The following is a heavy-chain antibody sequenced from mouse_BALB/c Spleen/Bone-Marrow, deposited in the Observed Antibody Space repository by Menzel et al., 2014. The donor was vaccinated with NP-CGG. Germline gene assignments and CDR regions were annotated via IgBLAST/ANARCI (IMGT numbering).Heavy chain of an antibody. CDR2: IDPSDSET. J-gene: IGHJ4*01. CDR1: GYTFTSYW. D-gene: IGHD2-3*01. Sequence: VKLVESGAELVKPGAPVKLSCKASGYTFTSYWMNWVKQRPGRGLEWIGRIDPSDSETHYNQKFKDKATLTVDRSPSTAYIQLSSLTSEDSAVYYCARALGDGYYYAMDYWGQGTSVTVSS. CDR3: ARALGDGYYYAMDY. V-gene: IGHV1-69*02.